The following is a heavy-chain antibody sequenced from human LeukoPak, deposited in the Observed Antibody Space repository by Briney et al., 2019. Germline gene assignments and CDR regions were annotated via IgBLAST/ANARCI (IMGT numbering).Heavy chain of an antibody. CDR1: GFTFSSYW. J-gene: IGHJ4*02. CDR2: IKRGNGEK. D-gene: IGHD3-22*01. Sequence: PGGSLRLSCAASGFTFSSYWMSWVRQAPGKGPEWVANIKRGNGEKYYVDSVKGRFTISRDNAKNSLYLQMNSLRAEDTAVYYCARGKAARYYYDSSGYYYDYFDYWGQGTLVTVSS. V-gene: IGHV3-7*01. CDR3: ARGKAARYYYDSSGYYYDYFDY.